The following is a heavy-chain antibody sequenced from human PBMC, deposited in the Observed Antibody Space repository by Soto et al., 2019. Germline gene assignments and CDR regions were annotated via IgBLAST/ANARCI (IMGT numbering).Heavy chain of an antibody. V-gene: IGHV1-18*04. D-gene: IGHD4-17*01. J-gene: IGHJ6*02. CDR3: AREQRLNYGGGGGMDV. CDR2: ISAYNGNT. CDR1: GYTFTSYG. Sequence: QVQLVQSGAEVKKPGASVKVSCKASGYTFTSYGISWVRQAPGQGLEWMGWISAYNGNTNYAQKLQGRVTMTTDTSTSTDYMELRSLRSDDTAVYYCAREQRLNYGGGGGMDVWGQGTTVTVSS.